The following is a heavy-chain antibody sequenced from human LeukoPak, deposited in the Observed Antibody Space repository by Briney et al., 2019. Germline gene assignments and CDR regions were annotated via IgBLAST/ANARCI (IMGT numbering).Heavy chain of an antibody. CDR1: GFGISGSA. D-gene: IGHD2-15*01. V-gene: IGHV3-73*01. J-gene: IGHJ5*02. CDR3: TRDRGMYNWFDP. CDR2: IDKRDNFYAT. Sequence: GGSLRLSCVASGFGISGSAVHWVRQSSGKGLEWVGHIDKRDNFYATSYAESVQGRFTISRDDSRDAAFLHMDSLKTEDTALYYCTRDRGMYNWFDPWGQGTLVTVSS.